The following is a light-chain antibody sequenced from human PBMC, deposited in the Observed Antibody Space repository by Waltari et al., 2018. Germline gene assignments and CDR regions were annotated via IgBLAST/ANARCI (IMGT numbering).Light chain of an antibody. Sequence: QSVLTQPPSASGTPGRGATPPGSGGAPTTRLIPSNGYQQLPGTAPKLLIFTNVHRPSGVPDRFSGSKSGTSASLAISGLQSEDEADYYCAAWDDSLNIWVFGGGTKLTVL. CDR1: APTTRLIP. CDR2: TNV. J-gene: IGLJ3*02. V-gene: IGLV1-44*01. CDR3: AAWDDSLNIWV.